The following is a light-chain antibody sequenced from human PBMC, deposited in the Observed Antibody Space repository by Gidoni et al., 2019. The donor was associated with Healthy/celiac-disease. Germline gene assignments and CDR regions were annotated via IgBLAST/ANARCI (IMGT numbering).Light chain of an antibody. V-gene: IGLV2-23*01. CDR3: CSYAGSSTLKV. CDR2: EGS. CDR1: SRDVGSYNL. J-gene: IGLJ1*01. Sequence: QSALTQPASVSGSPGQSITISCTGTSRDVGSYNLVSWYQQHTGKAPKLMIYEGSKRPSGVSNRFSGSKSGNTASLTISGLQAEDEADYYCCSYAGSSTLKVFGTGTKVTVL.